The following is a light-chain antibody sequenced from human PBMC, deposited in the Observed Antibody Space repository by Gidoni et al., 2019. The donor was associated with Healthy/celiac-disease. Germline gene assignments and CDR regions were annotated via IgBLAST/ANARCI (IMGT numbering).Light chain of an antibody. J-gene: IGKJ3*01. CDR2: AAS. V-gene: IGKV1-39*01. Sequence: DIQRTQPPSTLSASVGERVTITCRASQSISSYLNWYQQKPGNAPKLLIYAASSLQSGVPSRFSGSGSGTDFTLTISSLQPEDFATYYCQQSYSTPFTFGPGTKVDIK. CDR1: QSISSY. CDR3: QQSYSTPFT.